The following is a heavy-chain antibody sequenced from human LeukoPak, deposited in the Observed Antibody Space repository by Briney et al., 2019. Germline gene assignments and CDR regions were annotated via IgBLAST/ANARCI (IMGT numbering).Heavy chain of an antibody. V-gene: IGHV3-48*04. Sequence: GGSLRLSCAASGFTFSSYSMNWVRQAPGKGLEWVSYISSSSSTIYYADSVKGRFTISRDNAKNSLYLQMNSLRAEDTAVYYCARRSNSGYDPDDAFDIWGQGTMVTVSS. CDR2: ISSSSSTI. D-gene: IGHD5-12*01. J-gene: IGHJ3*02. CDR3: ARRSNSGYDPDDAFDI. CDR1: GFTFSSYS.